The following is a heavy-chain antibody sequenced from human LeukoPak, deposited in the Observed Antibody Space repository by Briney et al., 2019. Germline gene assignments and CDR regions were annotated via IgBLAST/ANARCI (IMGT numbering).Heavy chain of an antibody. CDR1: GFTFSSYA. D-gene: IGHD5-12*01. V-gene: IGHV3-23*01. CDR3: ARGGGYDSGFDY. CDR2: ISGSGGST. J-gene: IGHJ4*02. Sequence: GGSLRLSCAASGFTFSSYAMSWVRQAPGKGLEWVSAISGSGGSTYYADSVKGRFTISRDNAKNSLYLQMNSLRAEDTAVYYCARGGGYDSGFDYWGQGTLVTVSS.